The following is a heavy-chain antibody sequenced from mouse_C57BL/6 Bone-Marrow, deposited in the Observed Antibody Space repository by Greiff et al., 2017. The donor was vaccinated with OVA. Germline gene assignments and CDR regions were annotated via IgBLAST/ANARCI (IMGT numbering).Heavy chain of an antibody. D-gene: IGHD2-1*01. CDR2: ISYDGSN. CDR1: GYSITSGYY. V-gene: IGHV3-6*01. Sequence: ESGPGLVKPSQSLSLTCSVTGYSITSGYYWNWIRQFPGNKLEWMGYISYDGSNNYNPSLKNRISITRDTSKNQFFLKLNSVTTEDTATYYCARDPPYGNSYAMDYWGQGTSVTVSS. J-gene: IGHJ4*01. CDR3: ARDPPYGNSYAMDY.